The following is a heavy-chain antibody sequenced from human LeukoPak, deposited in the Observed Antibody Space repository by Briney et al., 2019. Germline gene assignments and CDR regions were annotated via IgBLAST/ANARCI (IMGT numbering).Heavy chain of an antibody. CDR1: GSISGYY. CDR2: IYTSGST. V-gene: IGHV4-4*09. J-gene: IGHJ4*02. D-gene: IGHD3-3*01. Sequence: SETLSLTCTVSGSISGYYWSWIRQPPGKGLEWIGYIYTSGSTNYNPSLESRLTISVDTSKNQFSLKLSSVTAADTAVYYCARASTIFGHFAYWGRGTLVTVSS. CDR3: ARASTIFGHFAY.